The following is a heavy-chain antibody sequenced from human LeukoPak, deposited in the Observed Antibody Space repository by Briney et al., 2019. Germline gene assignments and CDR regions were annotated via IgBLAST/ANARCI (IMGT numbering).Heavy chain of an antibody. V-gene: IGHV1-8*01. D-gene: IGHD3-22*01. J-gene: IGHJ1*01. Sequence: ASVKVSCKASGYTFTSYDINWVRQATGQGLEWMGWMNPNSGNTGYAQKFQGRVTMTRNTSINTAYMELSSLRSEDTAVFYCARGVRDSSGREYLQHWGQGTLVTVSS. CDR1: GYTFTSYD. CDR2: MNPNSGNT. CDR3: ARGVRDSSGREYLQH.